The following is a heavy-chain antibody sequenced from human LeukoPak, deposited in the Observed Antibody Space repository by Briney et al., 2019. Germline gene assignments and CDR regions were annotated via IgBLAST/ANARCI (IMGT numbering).Heavy chain of an antibody. CDR1: GGSFSGYY. Sequence: DPSETLSLTCAVYGGSFSGYYWSWIRQPPGKGLEWIGEINHSGSTNYNPSVKSRVTISVDTSTNQFSLKLSSVTAADTAVYYCARGYCSSTSCYFDYWGQGTLVTVSS. CDR2: INHSGST. V-gene: IGHV4-34*01. J-gene: IGHJ4*02. D-gene: IGHD2-2*01. CDR3: ARGYCSSTSCYFDY.